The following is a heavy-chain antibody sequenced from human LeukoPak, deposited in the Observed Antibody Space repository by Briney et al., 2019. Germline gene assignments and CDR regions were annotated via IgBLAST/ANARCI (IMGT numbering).Heavy chain of an antibody. CDR1: GYTFTNYY. V-gene: IGHV1-46*01. Sequence: ASVKVSCKASGYTFTNYYMHWVRQAPGQGLEWMGIINPSGGSTSYTQKFQGRVTMTRDMSTSTVYMELSSLRSEDTAVYYCARDSGRLGELSLYYFDYWGQGTLVTVSS. CDR3: ARDSGRLGELSLYYFDY. D-gene: IGHD3-16*02. CDR2: INPSGGST. J-gene: IGHJ4*02.